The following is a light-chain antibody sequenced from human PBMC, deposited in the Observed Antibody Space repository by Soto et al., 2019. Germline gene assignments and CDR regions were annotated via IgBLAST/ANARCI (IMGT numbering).Light chain of an antibody. Sequence: EIVLTQSPGTLSLSPGERATLSCRASQSVSSSYLAWYQQKPGQAPRLLIYGASSRATGIPDRFSGRGSGAAFTLTISRLEPEDFAVYYCQQYGSSPHTFGGGNKVEIK. CDR3: QQYGSSPHT. V-gene: IGKV3-20*01. J-gene: IGKJ4*01. CDR2: GAS. CDR1: QSVSSSY.